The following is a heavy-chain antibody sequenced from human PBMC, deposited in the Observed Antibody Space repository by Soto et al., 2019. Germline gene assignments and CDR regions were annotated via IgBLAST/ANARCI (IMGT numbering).Heavy chain of an antibody. V-gene: IGHV4-59*01. CDR1: GGSISSYY. CDR2: IFYTGST. CDR3: ARDKGRYDSGMDV. D-gene: IGHD3-9*01. Sequence: SETLSLTCTVSGGSISSYYWSWIRQPPGKGLEWIGYIFYTGSTKYNPSLKSRVTISVDRSRNHFSLNLSSVTAADTAVYYCARDKGRYDSGMDVWGQGTTVTVSS. J-gene: IGHJ6*02.